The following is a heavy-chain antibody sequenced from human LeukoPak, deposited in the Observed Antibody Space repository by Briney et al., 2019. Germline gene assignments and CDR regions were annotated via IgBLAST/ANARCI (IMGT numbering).Heavy chain of an antibody. V-gene: IGHV3-74*01. CDR1: GFTFSHHW. Sequence: GGSLRLSCAASGFTFSHHWMHWVRQAPGKGLVWVSHISSDESSTTYADSVKGRFTISRDNRKNTLYLQMNSLRVEDTAMYYCTRNPDGRNWFDPWGQGTLVTVSS. CDR3: TRNPDGRNWFDP. CDR2: ISSDESST. J-gene: IGHJ5*02. D-gene: IGHD1-14*01.